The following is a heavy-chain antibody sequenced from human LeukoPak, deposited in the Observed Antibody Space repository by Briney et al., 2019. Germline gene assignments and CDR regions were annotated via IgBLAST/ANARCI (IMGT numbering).Heavy chain of an antibody. J-gene: IGHJ4*02. CDR1: GGSFSGYY. D-gene: IGHD4-17*01. CDR2: INHSGGT. CDR3: AVYGDYDY. V-gene: IGHV4-34*01. Sequence: SETLSLTCAVYGGSFSGYYWSWIRQPPGKGLEWIGEINHSGGTNYNPSLKSRVTISVDTSKNQFSLKLSSVTAADTAVYYCAVYGDYDYWGQGTLVTVSS.